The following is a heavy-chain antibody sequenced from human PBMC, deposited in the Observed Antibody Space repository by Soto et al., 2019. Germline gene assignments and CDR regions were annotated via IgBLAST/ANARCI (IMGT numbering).Heavy chain of an antibody. V-gene: IGHV3-30*18. Sequence: QVQLVESGGGVVQPGRSLRLSCAASGFTFSSYGMHWVRQAPGKGLEWVAVISYDGSNKYYADSVKGRFTISRDNSKNTLYLQMNSLRAEDTAVYYCAKDGLVQQQPAYYFDYWVQGTLVTVSS. J-gene: IGHJ4*02. CDR1: GFTFSSYG. CDR2: ISYDGSNK. D-gene: IGHD6-13*01. CDR3: AKDGLVQQQPAYYFDY.